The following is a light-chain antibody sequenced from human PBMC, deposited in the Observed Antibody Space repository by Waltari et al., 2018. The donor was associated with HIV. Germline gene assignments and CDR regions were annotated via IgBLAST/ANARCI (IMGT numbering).Light chain of an antibody. J-gene: IGLJ1*01. CDR3: VGWDASLSAYV. V-gene: IGLV1-47*01. CDR2: KNS. Sequence: QSVLTQPPSASGTPGQRVTISCSGSSSNIGNDNVYWYQQLPGTTPKLLIYKNSPRPSGVPDRFAGSKSGTSAYLAISGLRSEDEADYYCVGWDASLSAYVFGAGTKVTVL. CDR1: SSNIGNDN.